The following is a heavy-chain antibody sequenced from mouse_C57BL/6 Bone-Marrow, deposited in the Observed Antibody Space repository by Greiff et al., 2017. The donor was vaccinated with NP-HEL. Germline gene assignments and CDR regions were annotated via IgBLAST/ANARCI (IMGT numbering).Heavy chain of an antibody. CDR3: TNYDGYYFDY. V-gene: IGHV14-4*01. CDR1: GFNIKDDY. Sequence: EVQGVESGAELVRPGASVKLSCTASGFNIKDDYMHWVKQRPEQGLEWIGWIDPENGDTEYASKFQGKATITADTSSNTAYLQLSSLTSEDTAVYYCTNYDGYYFDYWGQGTTLTVSS. D-gene: IGHD2-3*01. J-gene: IGHJ2*01. CDR2: IDPENGDT.